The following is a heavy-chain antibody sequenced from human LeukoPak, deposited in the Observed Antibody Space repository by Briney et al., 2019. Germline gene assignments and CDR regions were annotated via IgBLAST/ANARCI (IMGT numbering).Heavy chain of an antibody. V-gene: IGHV4-39*07. Sequence: SETLSLTCTVSGGSISSSSYYWGWIRQSPGKGLEWIGSIYHSGSTYYNPSLKSRVTISVDTSKNQFSLKLSSVTAADTAVYYCARRQPPGWGTVAIYYMDVWGKGTTVTVSS. J-gene: IGHJ6*03. CDR3: ARRQPPGWGTVAIYYMDV. D-gene: IGHD4-17*01. CDR2: IYHSGST. CDR1: GGSISSSSYY.